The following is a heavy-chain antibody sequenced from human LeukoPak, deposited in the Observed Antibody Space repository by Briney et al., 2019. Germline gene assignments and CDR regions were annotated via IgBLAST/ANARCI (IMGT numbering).Heavy chain of an antibody. V-gene: IGHV1-2*02. CDR1: GYTFTGYY. CDR3: ATTELGAAAGTGTFAY. CDR2: INPNSGGT. J-gene: IGHJ4*01. D-gene: IGHD6-13*01. Sequence: GASVKVSCKASGYTFTGYYMHWVRQAPGQGLEWMGWINPNSGGTNYAQKFQGRVTMTRDTSISTAYMELSRLRSDDTAVYYCATTELGAAAGTGTFAYWGHETLVTVSS.